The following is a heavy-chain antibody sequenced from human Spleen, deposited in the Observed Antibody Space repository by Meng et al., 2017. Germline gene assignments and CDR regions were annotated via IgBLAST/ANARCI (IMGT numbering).Heavy chain of an antibody. CDR1: GYTFTSYD. D-gene: IGHD1-26*01. CDR3: ARGVGATNLYYYYGMDV. Sequence: ASVKVSCKASGYTFTSYDINWVRQATGQGLEWMGWMNPNSGNTGYAQKFQGRVTMTRNTSISTAYMELSSLRSEDTAVYYWARGVGATNLYYYYGMDVWGQGTTVTVSS. V-gene: IGHV1-8*01. J-gene: IGHJ6*02. CDR2: MNPNSGNT.